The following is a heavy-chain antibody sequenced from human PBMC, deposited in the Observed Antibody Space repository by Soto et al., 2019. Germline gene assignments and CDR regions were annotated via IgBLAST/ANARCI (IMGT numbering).Heavy chain of an antibody. CDR3: TTGVITGTTSKSSYYYGMDV. D-gene: IGHD1-7*01. V-gene: IGHV3-15*07. Sequence: GGSLRLSCAASGFTFSNAWMNWVRQAPGKGLEWVGRIKSKTDGGTTDYAAPVKGRFTISRDDSKNTLYLQMNSLKTEDTAVYYCTTGVITGTTSKSSYYYGMDVWGQGTTVTVSS. CDR1: GFTFSNAW. J-gene: IGHJ6*02. CDR2: IKSKTDGGTT.